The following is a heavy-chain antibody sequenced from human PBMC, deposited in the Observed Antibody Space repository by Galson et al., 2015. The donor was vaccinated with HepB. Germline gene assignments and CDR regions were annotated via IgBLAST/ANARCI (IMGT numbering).Heavy chain of an antibody. Sequence: SVKVSCKASGYTFSAKSIHWVRQAPGEGLEWMGWINPKSAGTNYAQKFRDRVSMTGDTSTDTAFLELRSPTSNDTAVHFCARASSGTVEFDYWGQGTQVTVSS. CDR2: INPKSAGT. CDR3: ARASSGTVEFDY. CDR1: GYTFSAKS. V-gene: IGHV1-2*02. J-gene: IGHJ4*02. D-gene: IGHD2-8*02.